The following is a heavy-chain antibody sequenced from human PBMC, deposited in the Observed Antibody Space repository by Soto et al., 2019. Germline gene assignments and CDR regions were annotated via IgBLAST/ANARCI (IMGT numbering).Heavy chain of an antibody. CDR2: FDPEDGER. J-gene: IGHJ2*01. CDR3: ATARICSQCQYFDL. D-gene: IGHD3-10*02. Sequence: GASVKVSCKVSGYTLTELSMHWVRQAPGKGLEWMGGFDPEDGERIYAQKFQGRVTMTEDTSTDTAYMELSSLRSEDTAVYYCATARICSQCQYFDLWGRGTLVTVSS. V-gene: IGHV1-24*01. CDR1: GYTLTELS.